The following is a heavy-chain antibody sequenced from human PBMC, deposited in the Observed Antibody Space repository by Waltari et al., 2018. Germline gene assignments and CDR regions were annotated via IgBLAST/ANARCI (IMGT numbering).Heavy chain of an antibody. J-gene: IGHJ6*02. Sequence: VQLVQSGAELKKPGESLRISCKASGYSFVSYWTGWGRQRPGKGLEWMGIIYPGDSDTRYSPSFQGQVIISADKSITTAYLQWSSLKASDTAIYYCARHVGGSWGYMDVWGQGTAVTVSS. D-gene: IGHD3-3*01. CDR3: ARHVGGSWGYMDV. V-gene: IGHV5-51*01. CDR2: IYPGDSDT. CDR1: GYSFVSYW.